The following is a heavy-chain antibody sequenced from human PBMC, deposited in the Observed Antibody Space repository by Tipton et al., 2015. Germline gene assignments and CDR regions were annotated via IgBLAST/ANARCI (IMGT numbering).Heavy chain of an antibody. J-gene: IGHJ4*02. V-gene: IGHV1-18*01. CDR2: INGYNGNT. Sequence: QSGPEVKKPGASVKVSCKASGYTFIRNGISWVRQAPGQGLEWMGWINGYNGNTNYAQKLQGRVTMTTDTYTSTAYMELRSLRSDDTAVYYCARDPMGIAAEFDNWGQGTLVTVSS. D-gene: IGHD6-13*01. CDR1: GYTFIRNG. CDR3: ARDPMGIAAEFDN.